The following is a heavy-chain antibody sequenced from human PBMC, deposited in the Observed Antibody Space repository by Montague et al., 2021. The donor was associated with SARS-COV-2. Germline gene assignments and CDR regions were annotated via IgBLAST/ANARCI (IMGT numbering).Heavy chain of an antibody. V-gene: IGHV4-61*01. J-gene: IGHJ5*02. Sequence: SETLSLTCTVSGGSVSSGSYYWSWIRQPPGKGLEWIGYIYYSGSTNYNPSLKSLVTISVDTSKNQFSLKLSSVTAADTAVYYCARGSKGLNEWIPIESWESWCDAWGQGTLVTVS. CDR1: GGSVSSGSYY. CDR2: IYYSGST. D-gene: IGHD5-18*01. CDR3: ARGSKGLNEWIPIESWESWCDA.